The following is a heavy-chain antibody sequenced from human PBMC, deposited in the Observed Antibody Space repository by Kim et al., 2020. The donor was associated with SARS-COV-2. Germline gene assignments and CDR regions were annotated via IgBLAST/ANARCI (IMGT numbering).Heavy chain of an antibody. V-gene: IGHV3-15*01. CDR2: IKSKTDGGTT. J-gene: IGHJ6*02. CDR3: TTDLRQPHYDYVWGSYRYEDYYYGMDV. D-gene: IGHD3-16*02. Sequence: GGSLRLSCAASGFTFSNAWMSWVRQAPGKGLEWVGRIKSKTDGGTTDYAAPVKGRFTISRDDSKNTLYLQMNSLKTEDTAVYYCTTDLRQPHYDYVWGSYRYEDYYYGMDVWGQVTTVTVSS. CDR1: GFTFSNAW.